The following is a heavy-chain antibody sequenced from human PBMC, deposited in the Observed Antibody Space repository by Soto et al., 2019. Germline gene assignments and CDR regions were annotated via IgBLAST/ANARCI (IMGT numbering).Heavy chain of an antibody. J-gene: IGHJ6*02. V-gene: IGHV3-7*01. CDR1: GFTFSSYA. CDR3: ARDRGEWELRYGMDV. CDR2: IKQDGSEK. D-gene: IGHD1-26*01. Sequence: PGGSLRLSCAASGFTFSSYAVQWVRQAPGKGLEWVANIKQDGSEKYYVDSVKGRFTISRDNAKNSLYLQMNSLRAEDTAVYYCARDRGEWELRYGMDVWGQGTTVTVSS.